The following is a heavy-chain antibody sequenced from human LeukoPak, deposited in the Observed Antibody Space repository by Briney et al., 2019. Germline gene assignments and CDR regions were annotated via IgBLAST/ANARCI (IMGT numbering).Heavy chain of an antibody. J-gene: IGHJ6*03. Sequence: GASVKVSCKASGGTFSTYAISWVRQAPGQGLEWMGRIIPILDIANYAQKFQGRVTITADKSTSTAYMELSSLRSEDTAVYYCARDDYSNYHYYYMDVWGKGTTVTVSS. D-gene: IGHD4-11*01. CDR2: IIPILDIA. CDR3: ARDDYSNYHYYYMDV. CDR1: GGTFSTYA. V-gene: IGHV1-69*04.